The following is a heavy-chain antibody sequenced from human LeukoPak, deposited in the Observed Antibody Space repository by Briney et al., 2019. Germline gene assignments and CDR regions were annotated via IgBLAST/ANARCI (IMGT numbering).Heavy chain of an antibody. J-gene: IGHJ4*02. Sequence: GGSLRLSCAASGFXFSAYGMHWVRQAPGKGLDWVAVISYDGSNKYYADSVKGRFTISRDNSKNTLYLQMNSLRAEDTAVYYCAKDLVRVVVVAALDNWGQGTLVTVSS. CDR1: GFXFSAYG. CDR3: AKDLVRVVVVAALDN. CDR2: ISYDGSNK. V-gene: IGHV3-30*18. D-gene: IGHD2-15*01.